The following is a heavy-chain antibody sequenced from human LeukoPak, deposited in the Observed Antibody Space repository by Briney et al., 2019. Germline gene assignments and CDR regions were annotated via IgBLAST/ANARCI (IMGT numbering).Heavy chain of an antibody. Sequence: PGGSLRLSCAASGFTFSSYAMSWARQAPGKGLEWVSAISGSGGSTYYADSVKGRFTISRDNSKNTLYLQMNSLRAEDTAVYYCANSPMARGRYYGSGSYYNYWGQGTLVTVSS. CDR2: ISGSGGST. CDR1: GFTFSSYA. D-gene: IGHD3-10*01. V-gene: IGHV3-23*01. CDR3: ANSPMARGRYYGSGSYYNY. J-gene: IGHJ4*02.